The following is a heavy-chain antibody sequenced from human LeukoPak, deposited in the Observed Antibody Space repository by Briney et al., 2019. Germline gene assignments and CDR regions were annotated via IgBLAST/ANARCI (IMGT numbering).Heavy chain of an antibody. D-gene: IGHD3-16*01. V-gene: IGHV3-9*01. CDR1: GFTFDDYA. Sequence: PGGSLRLSCAASGFTFDDYAMHWVRQAPGKGLEWVSGISWNSGSIDYADSVKGRFTISRDNAKNSLYLQMNSLRAEDTAVYYCARDRTPVGGYYYGMDVWGQGTTVTVSS. CDR3: ARDRTPVGGYYYGMDV. CDR2: ISWNSGSI. J-gene: IGHJ6*02.